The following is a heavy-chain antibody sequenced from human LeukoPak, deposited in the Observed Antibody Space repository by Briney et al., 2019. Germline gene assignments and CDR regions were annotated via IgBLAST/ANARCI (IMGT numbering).Heavy chain of an antibody. D-gene: IGHD6-6*01. CDR3: TRGSSSQYFQH. Sequence: SVKVSCKASGGSFSNYAISWVRQAPGQGLEWMGGIVPILSTTNYARKFQGRVTMTTDTSTNTAYMELASLRPDDTAIYYCTRGSSSQYFQHWGQGTLVTVSS. CDR1: GGSFSNYA. CDR2: IVPILSTT. V-gene: IGHV1-69*05. J-gene: IGHJ1*01.